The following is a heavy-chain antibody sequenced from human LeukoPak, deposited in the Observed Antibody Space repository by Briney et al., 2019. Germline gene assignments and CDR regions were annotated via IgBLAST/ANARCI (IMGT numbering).Heavy chain of an antibody. CDR1: GGSISSGGYY. D-gene: IGHD1-26*01. J-gene: IGHJ3*02. Sequence: SQTLSLTCTVSGGSISSGGYYWSWIRQHPGKGLEWIGYIYYSGSTYYNPSLKSRVTISVDTSKNQFSLKLSSVTAADTAVYYCARRQIVGATYDAFDIWGQGTMVTVSS. V-gene: IGHV4-31*03. CDR3: ARRQIVGATYDAFDI. CDR2: IYYSGST.